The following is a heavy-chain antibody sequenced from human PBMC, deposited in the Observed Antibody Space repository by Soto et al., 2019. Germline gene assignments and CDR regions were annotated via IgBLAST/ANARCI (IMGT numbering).Heavy chain of an antibody. D-gene: IGHD6-19*01. CDR3: RRSSRYSTDV. J-gene: IGHJ6*02. Sequence: SETLSLTCTVSGGSISSSSYYWGWIRQPPGKGLEWIGSIYSIGNTYYNPSLKSGVTISADTSKNQFSLNLISVTAADTAVYYCRRSSRYSTDVWGQGITVTVSS. CDR2: IYSIGNT. CDR1: GGSISSSSYY. V-gene: IGHV4-39*01.